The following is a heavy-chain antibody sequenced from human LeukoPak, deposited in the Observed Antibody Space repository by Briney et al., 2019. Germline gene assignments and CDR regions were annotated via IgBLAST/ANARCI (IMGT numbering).Heavy chain of an antibody. Sequence: GSLRLSCAASGFTFSSYAMSWVRQAPGKGLVWIGEINHSGSTNYNPSLKSRVTISVDTSKNQFSLKLSSVTAADTAVYYCARGDSGSGYYFSSASAFQHWGQGTLVTVSS. J-gene: IGHJ1*01. CDR2: INHSGST. CDR3: ARGDSGSGYYFSSASAFQH. V-gene: IGHV4-34*01. D-gene: IGHD3-22*01. CDR1: GFTFSSYA.